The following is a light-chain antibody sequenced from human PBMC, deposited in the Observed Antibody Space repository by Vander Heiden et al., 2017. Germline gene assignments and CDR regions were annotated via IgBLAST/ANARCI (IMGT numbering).Light chain of an antibody. V-gene: IGLV2-23*02. CDR3: CSYAGSLYV. CDR2: EVS. CDR1: SSHVGSYNL. Sequence: QSALTQHASVSGSPGQSITISCTGTSSHVGSYNLVSWYQQHPGKAPKLMIYEVSKWPSGISNRFSGSKSGNTASLTISGLQAEDEADYYCCSYAGSLYVFGTGTKVTV. J-gene: IGLJ1*01.